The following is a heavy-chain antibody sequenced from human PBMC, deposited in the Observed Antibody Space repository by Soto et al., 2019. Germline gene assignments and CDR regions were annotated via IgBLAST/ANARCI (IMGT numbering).Heavy chain of an antibody. CDR2: TNPRSGAT. D-gene: IGHD6-19*01. V-gene: IGHV1-2*04. Sequence: QVQLVQSGAELKKPGASVKVSCKTSGYTFRDYYIHWVRQAPGQGLEWMGWTNPRSGATNYAQKFQAWVTMTRDTSISTVYMELNRLRPDDTAVDYGARDANGGSAFYYGMDVWGQGTTVTVSS. CDR1: GYTFRDYY. CDR3: ARDANGGSAFYYGMDV. J-gene: IGHJ6*02.